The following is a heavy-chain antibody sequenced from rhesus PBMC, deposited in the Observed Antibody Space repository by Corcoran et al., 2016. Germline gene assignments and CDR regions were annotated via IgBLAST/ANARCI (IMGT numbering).Heavy chain of an antibody. CDR2: IYSGGGST. Sequence: EVQLVETGGGLVQPGGSLRLSCAASGFTFSSYAMQWVRQATGKGLEGLAAIYSGGGSTYYADSVKGRFTISRDNSKNTLSLQMNSLRAEDTAVYYCAKEIAAAADVWGRGVLVTVSS. V-gene: IGHV3-103*01. J-gene: IGHJ5-2*02. CDR3: AKEIAAAADV. CDR1: GFTFSSYA. D-gene: IGHD6-31*01.